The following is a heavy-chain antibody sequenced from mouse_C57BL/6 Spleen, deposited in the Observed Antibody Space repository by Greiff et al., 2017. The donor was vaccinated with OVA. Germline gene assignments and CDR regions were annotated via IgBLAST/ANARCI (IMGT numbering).Heavy chain of an antibody. Sequence: QVQLKQPGTELVKPGASVKLSCKASGYTFTSYWMHWVKQRPGQGLEWIGNINPSNGGTNYNEKFKSKATLTVDKSSSTAYMQLSSLTSEDSAVYYCAREGGLRYYFDYWGQGTTLTVSS. V-gene: IGHV1-53*01. CDR3: AREGGLRYYFDY. CDR1: GYTFTSYW. D-gene: IGHD1-1*01. J-gene: IGHJ2*01. CDR2: INPSNGGT.